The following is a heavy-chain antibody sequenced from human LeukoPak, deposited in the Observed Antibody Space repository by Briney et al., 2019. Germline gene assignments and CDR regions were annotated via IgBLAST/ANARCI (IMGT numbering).Heavy chain of an antibody. V-gene: IGHV1-46*01. J-gene: IGHJ6*04. CDR1: GYTFSRYY. CDR2: INHSDGRT. CDR3: AREGPSYDEILSDPEPDYYYYYGMDV. D-gene: IGHD3-9*01. Sequence: KPGASVKVSCKASGYTFSRYYMHWVRQSPEQGLEWMGLINHSDGRTSYAQKFQGRVTLPRDTSTSTVYMVLSSLGSEYTAVYYCAREGPSYDEILSDPEPDYYYYYGMDVWGKGTTVTVSS.